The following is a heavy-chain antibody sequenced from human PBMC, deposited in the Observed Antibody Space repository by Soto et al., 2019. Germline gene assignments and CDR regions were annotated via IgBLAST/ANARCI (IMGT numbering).Heavy chain of an antibody. Sequence: VQLVESGGGVVQPGRSLRLSCAASGFTFSSYAMHWVRQAPGKGLEWVAVISYDGSNKYYADSVKGRFTISRDNSKNTLYLQMNSLRAEDTAVYYCARELWQQLGYYYYGMDVWGQGTTVTVSS. CDR2: ISYDGSNK. J-gene: IGHJ6*02. CDR1: GFTFSSYA. V-gene: IGHV3-30-3*01. CDR3: ARELWQQLGYYYYGMDV. D-gene: IGHD6-13*01.